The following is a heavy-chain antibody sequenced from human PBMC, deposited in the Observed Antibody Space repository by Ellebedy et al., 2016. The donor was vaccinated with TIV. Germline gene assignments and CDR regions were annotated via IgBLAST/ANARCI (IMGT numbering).Heavy chain of an antibody. Sequence: GESLKISXVASGFKFSNYWMSWVRQAPGKVLERVSNINQGGSQKAYLDSVKGRFTTSRDNAENSLYLQMNSLRPEDTAVYYCARDPGSSAFDIWGQGTVVTVSS. CDR3: ARDPGSSAFDI. CDR1: GFKFSNYW. D-gene: IGHD3-10*01. CDR2: INQGGSQK. J-gene: IGHJ3*02. V-gene: IGHV3-7*04.